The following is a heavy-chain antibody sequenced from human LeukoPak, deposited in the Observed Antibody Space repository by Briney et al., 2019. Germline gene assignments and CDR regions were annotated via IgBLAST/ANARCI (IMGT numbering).Heavy chain of an antibody. D-gene: IGHD5-12*01. V-gene: IGHV3-53*01. CDR1: GFTVSSNY. CDR2: FYSGGGT. Sequence: GGSLRLSCAASGFTVSSNYMSWVRQAPGKGLERVSSFYSGGGTYYADSVKGRFTISRDYSKNTLYLQMNSLRAEDTAVYFCAKERRSGYDLFYFDYWGQGTLVTVSS. J-gene: IGHJ4*02. CDR3: AKERRSGYDLFYFDY.